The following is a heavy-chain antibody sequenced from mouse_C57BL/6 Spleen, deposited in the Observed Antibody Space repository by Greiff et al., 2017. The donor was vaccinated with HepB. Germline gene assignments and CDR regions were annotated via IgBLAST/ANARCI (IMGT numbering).Heavy chain of an antibody. CDR3: AEDDDGGWFAY. Sequence: VQLQQSGAELAHPGASVPLSCPASCSPFPRYWMHWVKQRPGQGLEWIGYINPSSGYTKYTPKFQDTAPLTADPSASPAYMQLSSLTYEDSAVYYCAEDDDGGWFAYWGQGTLVTVAA. J-gene: IGHJ3*01. V-gene: IGHV1-7*01. CDR1: CSPFPRYW. D-gene: IGHD2-4*01. CDR2: INPSSGYT.